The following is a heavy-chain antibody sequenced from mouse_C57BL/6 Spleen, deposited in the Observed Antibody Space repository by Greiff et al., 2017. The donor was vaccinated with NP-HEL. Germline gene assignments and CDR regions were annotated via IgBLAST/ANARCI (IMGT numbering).Heavy chain of an antibody. CDR3: TTRDYYGSSLAWFAY. D-gene: IGHD1-1*01. Sequence: VQLKQSGAELVRPGASVKLSCTASGFNIKDYYMHWVKQRLEQGLEWIGRIDPEDGDTEYAPKFQGKATMTADTSSNTAYLQLSSLTSEDTAVYYCTTRDYYGSSLAWFAYWGQGTLVTVSA. CDR2: IDPEDGDT. CDR1: GFNIKDYY. J-gene: IGHJ3*01. V-gene: IGHV14-1*01.